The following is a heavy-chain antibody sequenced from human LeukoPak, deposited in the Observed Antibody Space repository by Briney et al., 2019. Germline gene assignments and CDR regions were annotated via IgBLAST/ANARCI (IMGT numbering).Heavy chain of an antibody. J-gene: IGHJ2*01. Sequence: GGSLRLSCAASGFTFDDYAMHWVRQAPGKGLEWVSGISWNSGSIGYADSVKGRFTISRDNAKSSLYLQMNSLRAEDMALYYCAKGRGAAVTLWYFDLWGRGTLVTVSS. CDR3: AKGRGAAVTLWYFDL. CDR1: GFTFDDYA. CDR2: ISWNSGSI. V-gene: IGHV3-9*03. D-gene: IGHD4-17*01.